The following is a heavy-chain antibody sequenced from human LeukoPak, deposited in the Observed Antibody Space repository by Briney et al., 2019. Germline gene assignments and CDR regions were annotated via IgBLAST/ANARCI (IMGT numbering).Heavy chain of an antibody. CDR1: GFTFDDYG. CDR2: INWNGDST. Sequence: GGSLRLSCAASGFTFDDYGMSWVRQAPGKGLEWVSGINWNGDSTGYADSVKGRFTISRDNARNSLYLQMNSLRAEDTALYYCEREAGCSYNFYFVYWGQGTLVTVSS. CDR3: EREAGCSYNFYFVY. J-gene: IGHJ4*02. V-gene: IGHV3-20*04. D-gene: IGHD5-18*01.